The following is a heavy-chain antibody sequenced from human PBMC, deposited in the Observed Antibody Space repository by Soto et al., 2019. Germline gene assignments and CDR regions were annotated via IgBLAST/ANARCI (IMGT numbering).Heavy chain of an antibody. Sequence: GSPTHSAMASCATFTIYGVIGGLRSPRRCLEWMRCISAHNGNTNYAKKLQGRVTMTTDTSTSTAYMELRSLRTDDTAGSYCAKGGTSWLDSWGQGTLVTVSS. V-gene: IGHV1-18*01. J-gene: IGHJ5*01. CDR2: ISAHNGNT. CDR1: CATFTIYG. D-gene: IGHD2-2*01. CDR3: AKGGTSWLDS.